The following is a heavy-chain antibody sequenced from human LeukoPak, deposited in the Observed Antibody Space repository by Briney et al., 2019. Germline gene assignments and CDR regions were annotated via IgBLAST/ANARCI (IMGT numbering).Heavy chain of an antibody. J-gene: IGHJ3*02. D-gene: IGHD3-22*01. CDR3: ARHLGSSGYWGMGDDAFDI. CDR2: ISSSGSTI. Sequence: HPGGSLRLSCAASGFTFSSYSMNWVRQAPGKGLEWVSYISSSGSTIYYADSVKGRFTISRDNAKNSLYLQMNSLRAEDTAVYYCARHLGSSGYWGMGDDAFDIWGQGTMVTVSS. V-gene: IGHV3-48*04. CDR1: GFTFSSYS.